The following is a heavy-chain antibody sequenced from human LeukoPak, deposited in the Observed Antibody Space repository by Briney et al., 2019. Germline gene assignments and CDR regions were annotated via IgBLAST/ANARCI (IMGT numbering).Heavy chain of an antibody. CDR3: ANDFPQEDY. CDR2: ISGNGGSS. CDR1: GFTFSSYA. J-gene: IGHJ4*02. V-gene: IGHV3-23*01. Sequence: GGSLRLSCTASGFTFSSYAMSWVRQAPGKELEWVSAISGNGGSSYYADSAKARFTISRDNSKNTLYLQMNSLRAEDTAVYYCANDFPQEDYWGQGTLVTVSS.